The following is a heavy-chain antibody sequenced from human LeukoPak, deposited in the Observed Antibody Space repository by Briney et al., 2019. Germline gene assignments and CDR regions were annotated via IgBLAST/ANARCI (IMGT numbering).Heavy chain of an antibody. V-gene: IGHV1-18*01. CDR1: GYTFTSYG. CDR2: ISAYNGNT. D-gene: IGHD4-23*01. J-gene: IGHJ4*02. CDR3: AKYHLPSTVVSPLDY. Sequence: ASVKVSCKASGYTFTSYGISWVRQAPGQGLEWMGWISAYNGNTNYAQKLQGRVTMTTDTSTSTAYMELRSLRSDDTAVYYCAKYHLPSTVVSPLDYWGQGTLVTVSS.